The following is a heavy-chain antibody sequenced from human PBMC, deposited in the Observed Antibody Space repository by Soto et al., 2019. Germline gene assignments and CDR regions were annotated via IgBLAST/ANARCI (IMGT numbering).Heavy chain of an antibody. CDR3: ARGCSSTWDRYYFDY. CDR2: INPDNGNT. CDR1: GYTFTSYA. D-gene: IGHD6-13*01. V-gene: IGHV1-3*01. Sequence: ASVKVSCKASGYTFTSYAMHWVRQAPGQRIEWMGWINPDNGNTKYSQKFQGRVTITRDTSASTAYMELSSLRSEDTAVYCCARGCSSTWDRYYFDYWGQGTLVTVSS. J-gene: IGHJ4*02.